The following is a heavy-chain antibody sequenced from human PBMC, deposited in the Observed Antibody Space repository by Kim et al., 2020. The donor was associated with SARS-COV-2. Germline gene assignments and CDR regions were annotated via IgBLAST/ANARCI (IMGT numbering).Heavy chain of an antibody. CDR1: GGTFSSYA. V-gene: IGHV1-69*13. D-gene: IGHD1-1*01. CDR2: IIPIFGTA. J-gene: IGHJ5*02. CDR3: ARVGSIWNDLNWFDP. Sequence: SVKVSCKASGGTFSSYAISWVRQAPGQGLEWMGGIIPIFGTANYAQKFQGRVTITADESTSTAYMELSSLRSEDTAVYYCARVGSIWNDLNWFDPWGQGTLVTVSS.